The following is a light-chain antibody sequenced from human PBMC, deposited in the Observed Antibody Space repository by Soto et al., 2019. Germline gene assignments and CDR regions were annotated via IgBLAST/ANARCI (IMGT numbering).Light chain of an antibody. CDR1: QSISSW. CDR2: DAS. V-gene: IGKV1-5*01. J-gene: IGKJ1*01. CDR3: QQYNSYSKT. Sequence: DIKMTQSPSTLSASVGDRVTLTCRASQSISSWLAWYQQKPGKAPKLLIYDASSLESGVPSRFSGSGSGTEFTLTISSLQPDDFATYYCQQYNSYSKTFGQGTKVDI.